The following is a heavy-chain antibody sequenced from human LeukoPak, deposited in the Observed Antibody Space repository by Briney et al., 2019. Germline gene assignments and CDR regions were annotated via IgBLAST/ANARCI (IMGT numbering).Heavy chain of an antibody. D-gene: IGHD2-8*01. CDR3: ARQIKWSNNY. V-gene: IGHV3-30*02. J-gene: IGHJ4*02. CDR1: GFTFSSYG. Sequence: GGSLRLSCATSGFTFSSYGMHWVRQAPGKGLEWVAFIRYDGSNKYYADSVKGRFTISRDNSKNTLYLQMNSLRAEDTAVYYCARQIKWSNNYWGQGTLVTVSS. CDR2: IRYDGSNK.